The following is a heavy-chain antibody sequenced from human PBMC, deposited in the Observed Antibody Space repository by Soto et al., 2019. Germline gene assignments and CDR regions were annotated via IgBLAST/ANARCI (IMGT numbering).Heavy chain of an antibody. Sequence: PSETLSLTCTVSGGSISSGGYYWSWIRQHPGKGLEWIGYIYNSATTKYNPSLKSRVTISVDTSKNQFSLKLSSVTTADTAVYYCARGRFDFIWGTPAPYLDYWGQGALVTVSS. V-gene: IGHV4-61*08. CDR2: IYNSATT. CDR1: GGSISSGGYY. D-gene: IGHD3-16*01. J-gene: IGHJ4*02. CDR3: ARGRFDFIWGTPAPYLDY.